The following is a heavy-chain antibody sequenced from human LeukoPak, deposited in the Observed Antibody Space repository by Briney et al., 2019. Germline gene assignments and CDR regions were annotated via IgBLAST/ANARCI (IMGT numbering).Heavy chain of an antibody. V-gene: IGHV4-34*01. Sequence: SETLSLTCAVYGGSFSGYYWSWIRQPPGEGLEWIGEITHSGDTNYNPSLKSRLTISVDTSKNQFSLKLSSVTAEDTAVYYCARDGRGSYYHADYWGQGTLVTVSS. D-gene: IGHD1-26*01. CDR3: ARDGRGSYYHADY. CDR2: ITHSGDT. CDR1: GGSFSGYY. J-gene: IGHJ4*02.